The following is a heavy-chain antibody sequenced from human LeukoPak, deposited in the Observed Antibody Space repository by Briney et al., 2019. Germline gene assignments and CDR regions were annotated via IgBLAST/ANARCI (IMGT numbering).Heavy chain of an antibody. Sequence: NASETLSLTCTVSGYSINSAFYWGWIRVPPGKGLEWIGSVFHRGTTYYNSSLKSRANISIDTSKNQFSLKLNSLTAEDTAMDYXXRDGYYGSGSPGWFGPWGPGTLVIVSA. CDR3: XRDGYYGSGSPGWFGP. V-gene: IGHV4-38-2*02. CDR2: VFHRGTT. D-gene: IGHD3-10*01. CDR1: GYSINSAFY. J-gene: IGHJ5*02.